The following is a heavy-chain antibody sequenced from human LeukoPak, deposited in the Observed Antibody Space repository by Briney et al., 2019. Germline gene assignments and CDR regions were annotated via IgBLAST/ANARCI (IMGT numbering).Heavy chain of an antibody. Sequence: ASVKVSCKASGYTFTGYYMHWVRQAPGQGLEWMGWINPNSGGTNYAQKFQGRVTMSRDTSISTAYMELSRLRSDDTAVYYCARGTSSGYFYYFDSWGQGTLVTVSS. D-gene: IGHD3-22*01. J-gene: IGHJ4*02. CDR3: ARGTSSGYFYYFDS. CDR1: GYTFTGYY. CDR2: INPNSGGT. V-gene: IGHV1-2*02.